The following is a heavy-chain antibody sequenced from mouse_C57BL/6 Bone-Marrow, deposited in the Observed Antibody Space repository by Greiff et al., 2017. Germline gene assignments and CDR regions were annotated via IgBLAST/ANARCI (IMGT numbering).Heavy chain of an antibody. V-gene: IGHV5-16*01. Sequence: EVQVVESEGGLVQPGSSMKLSCTASGFTFSDYYMAWVRQVPEKGLEWVANINYDGSSTYYLDSLKSRFIISRDNAKNILYLQMSSLKSEDTATYYCARALSYAMDYWGQGTSVTVSS. CDR2: INYDGSST. CDR1: GFTFSDYY. J-gene: IGHJ4*01. D-gene: IGHD1-1*02. CDR3: ARALSYAMDY.